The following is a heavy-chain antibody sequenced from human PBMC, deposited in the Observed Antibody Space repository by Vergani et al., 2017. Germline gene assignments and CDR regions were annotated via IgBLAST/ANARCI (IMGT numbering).Heavy chain of an antibody. CDR3: AKDMDDDILSGYGMDV. J-gene: IGHJ6*02. D-gene: IGHD3-9*01. Sequence: QVQLVESGGGVVQPGRSLRLSCAASGFTFSSYAMHWVRQAPGKGLEWVAVISYDGSNKYYADSVKGRFTISRDNSKNTLYLQMNSLRAEDTALYYCAKDMDDDILSGYGMDVWGQGTTVTVSS. CDR2: ISYDGSNK. V-gene: IGHV3-30-3*01. CDR1: GFTFSSYA.